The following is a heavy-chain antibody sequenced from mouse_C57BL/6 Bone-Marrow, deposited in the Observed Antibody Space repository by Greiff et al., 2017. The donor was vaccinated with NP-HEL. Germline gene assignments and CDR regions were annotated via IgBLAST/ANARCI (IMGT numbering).Heavy chain of an antibody. CDR3: ASRGKTGTSFAY. D-gene: IGHD4-1*01. Sequence: VMLVESGPGLVAPSQSLSITCTVSGFSLTSYGVDWVRQSPGKGLEWLGVIWGVGSTNYNSALKSRLSISKDNSKSQVFLKMNSLQTDDTAMYYCASRGKTGTSFAYWGQGTLVTVSA. CDR2: IWGVGST. V-gene: IGHV2-6*01. J-gene: IGHJ3*01. CDR1: GFSLTSYG.